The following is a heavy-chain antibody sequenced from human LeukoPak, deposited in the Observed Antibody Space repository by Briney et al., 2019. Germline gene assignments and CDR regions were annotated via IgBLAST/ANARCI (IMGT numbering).Heavy chain of an antibody. CDR2: IYYSGST. CDR3: ARDLAAAGLYYFDY. D-gene: IGHD6-13*01. J-gene: IGHJ4*02. V-gene: IGHV4-39*07. CDR1: GGSISSSIYY. Sequence: SETLSLTCTVSGGSISSSIYYWGWIRQPPGKGLEWIGSIYYSGSTSYNPSLKSRVTISVDTSKNQFSLKLSSVTAADTAVYYCARDLAAAGLYYFDYWGQGTLVTVSS.